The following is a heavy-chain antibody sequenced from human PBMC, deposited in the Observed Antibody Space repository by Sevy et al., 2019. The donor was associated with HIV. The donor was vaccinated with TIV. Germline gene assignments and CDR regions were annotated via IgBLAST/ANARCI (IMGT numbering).Heavy chain of an antibody. CDR1: GGSISNYY. Sequence: SETLSLTCTVSGGSISNYYWSWIRQPPGQGLEWIGYIHYSGTTSYNPSLKSRVTMSVDTSKNQFSLKLSSVTSADTAVYFCARRGSTYYYDSIALDYWGQGTLVTVSS. D-gene: IGHD3-22*01. J-gene: IGHJ4*02. V-gene: IGHV4-59*01. CDR2: IHYSGTT. CDR3: ARRGSTYYYDSIALDY.